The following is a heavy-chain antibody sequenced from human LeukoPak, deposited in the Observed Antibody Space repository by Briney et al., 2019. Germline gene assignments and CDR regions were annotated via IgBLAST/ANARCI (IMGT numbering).Heavy chain of an antibody. Sequence: GGSLRLSCAAAGFTFDDYAMRWVRQAAGECLGWVSGISGNSGSIGYADSVKGRFTISRDNANTSLYLKMNSLRAEDTALYYCATVAYYYDSSGPFDYWGQGTLVTVSS. CDR3: ATVAYYYDSSGPFDY. J-gene: IGHJ4*02. CDR1: GFTFDDYA. V-gene: IGHV3-9*01. D-gene: IGHD3-22*01. CDR2: ISGNSGSI.